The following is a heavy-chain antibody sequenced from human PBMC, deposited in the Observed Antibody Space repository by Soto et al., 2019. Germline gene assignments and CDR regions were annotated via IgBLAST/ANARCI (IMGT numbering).Heavy chain of an antibody. D-gene: IGHD6-13*01. V-gene: IGHV4-59*01. Sequence: SETLSLTCTVSGGSISSYYWSWIRQPPGKGLEWIGYIYYSGSTNYNPSLKSRVTISVDTSKNQFSLKLSSVTAADTAVYYCARVEQQLVFLDPWGQGTLVTVSS. CDR3: ARVEQQLVFLDP. CDR1: GGSISSYY. CDR2: IYYSGST. J-gene: IGHJ5*02.